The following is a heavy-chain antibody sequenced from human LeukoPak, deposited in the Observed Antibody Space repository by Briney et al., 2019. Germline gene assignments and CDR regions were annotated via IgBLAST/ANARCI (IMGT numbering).Heavy chain of an antibody. CDR1: GGSINSSSYY. Sequence: PSETLSLTCIVPGGSINSSSYYWAWIRQSPGKGLEWIGTFSSGGSAYYNPSLTSRVSISKDTSDNQFSLRLYSVTAADTAVYYCASKQTGAMYDVWGQGTQVTVSS. CDR3: ASKQTGAMYDV. CDR2: FSSGGSA. V-gene: IGHV4-39*07. J-gene: IGHJ4*02. D-gene: IGHD1-7*01.